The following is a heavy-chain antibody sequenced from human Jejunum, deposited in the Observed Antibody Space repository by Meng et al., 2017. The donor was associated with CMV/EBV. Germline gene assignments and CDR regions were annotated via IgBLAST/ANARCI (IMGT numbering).Heavy chain of an antibody. Sequence: VAAAFTFSNGMLTWVRQAPGKGLEWVASISISDYKFYADSVKGRFSISRDNAKNSLYLHMSSLRGEDTAVYYCGRVLKGGTYLDYWGQGTQVTVSS. CDR3: GRVLKGGTYLDY. D-gene: IGHD1-26*01. CDR1: AFTFSNGM. CDR2: ISISDYK. J-gene: IGHJ4*02. V-gene: IGHV3-21*06.